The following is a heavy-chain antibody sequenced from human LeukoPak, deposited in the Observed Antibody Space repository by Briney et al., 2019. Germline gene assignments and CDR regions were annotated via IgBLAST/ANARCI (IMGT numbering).Heavy chain of an antibody. J-gene: IGHJ4*02. CDR3: ATCSGGSCHSVY. Sequence: GGSLRLSCAASGFTFSSYWMSWVRQAPGKGLEWVANIKEDGSEEYYVDSVKGRFTISRENAKNSLYLQMNSLRAEDTAVYYCATCSGGSCHSVYWGQGTLVTVSS. CDR1: GFTFSSYW. D-gene: IGHD2-15*01. V-gene: IGHV3-7*03. CDR2: IKEDGSEE.